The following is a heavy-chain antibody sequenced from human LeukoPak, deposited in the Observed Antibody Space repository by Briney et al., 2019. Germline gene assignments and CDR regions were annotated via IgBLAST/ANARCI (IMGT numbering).Heavy chain of an antibody. CDR3: ARAISASAGAFDI. V-gene: IGHV4-61*08. CDR2: IYYSGST. J-gene: IGHJ3*02. CDR1: GGSISSGDYY. Sequence: SETLSLTCTVSGGSISSGDYYWSWIRQPPGKGLEWIGYIYYSGSTNYNPSLKSRVTISVDTSKNQFSLKLSSVTAADTAVYYCARAISASAGAFDIWGQGTMVTVSS.